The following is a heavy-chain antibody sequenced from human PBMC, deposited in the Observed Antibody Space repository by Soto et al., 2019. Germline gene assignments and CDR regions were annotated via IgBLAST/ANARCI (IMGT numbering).Heavy chain of an antibody. CDR1: GFTFSSYS. D-gene: IGHD2-2*02. CDR2: ISSNGGST. J-gene: IGHJ4*02. Sequence: PGGSLRLSCSASGFTFSSYSMHWVRQAPGKGLEYVSAISSNGGSTDYADSVKGRFTISRDNSKNTLYLQMSSLRAEDTAVFYCVKDMGYCSSTSCYRYFDFWGQGTLVTVSS. CDR3: VKDMGYCSSTSCYRYFDF. V-gene: IGHV3-64D*08.